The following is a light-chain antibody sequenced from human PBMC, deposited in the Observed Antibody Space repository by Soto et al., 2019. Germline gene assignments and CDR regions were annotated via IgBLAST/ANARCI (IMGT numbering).Light chain of an antibody. Sequence: QSALTQPASVSGSPGQSITISCTGTSSDVGDYNYVSWYQQHPGKAPKLMIFDVSNRPSGVSSRFSGSKSGNTASLTISGLQAEDEADYYCSSYTSSSTRVFGAGTQLTVL. J-gene: IGLJ7*01. CDR2: DVS. CDR3: SSYTSSSTRV. CDR1: SSDVGDYNY. V-gene: IGLV2-14*01.